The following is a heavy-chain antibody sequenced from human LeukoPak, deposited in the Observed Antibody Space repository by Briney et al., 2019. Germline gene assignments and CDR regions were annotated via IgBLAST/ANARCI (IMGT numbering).Heavy chain of an antibody. V-gene: IGHV1-69*04. D-gene: IGHD3-3*01. J-gene: IGHJ4*02. Sequence: ASVKVSCKASGGTFSSYAISWVRQAPGQGLEWMGRIIPILGIANYAQKFQGRVTITADKSTSTAYMELRSLRSDDTAVYYCARVYDFWSGYYSSFDYWGQGTLVTVSS. CDR2: IIPILGIA. CDR3: ARVYDFWSGYYSSFDY. CDR1: GGTFSSYA.